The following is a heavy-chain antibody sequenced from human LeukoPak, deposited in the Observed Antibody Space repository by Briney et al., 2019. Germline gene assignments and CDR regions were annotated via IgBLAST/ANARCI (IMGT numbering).Heavy chain of an antibody. J-gene: IGHJ4*02. V-gene: IGHV3-23*01. CDR2: ISDSGGST. CDR1: GFTFSSYA. D-gene: IGHD6-19*01. CDR3: AKMPVSYSSGWSTFDY. Sequence: PGGSLRLSCAASGFTFSSYAMSWVRQTPGKGLGWVSGISDSGGSTYYADSVKGRFTISRDNSKNTLYLQMNSLRAEDTAIYYCAKMPVSYSSGWSTFDYWGQGTLVTVSS.